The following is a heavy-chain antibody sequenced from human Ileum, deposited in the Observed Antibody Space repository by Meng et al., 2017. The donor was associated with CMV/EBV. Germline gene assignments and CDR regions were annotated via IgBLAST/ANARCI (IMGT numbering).Heavy chain of an antibody. Sequence: GSLRLSCAVYRGSFSGYYWSWIRQAPGKGLKWVGEINHSGATNYNPSLKSRVTISVNTSKNQFSLKLSSVTAADTAVYYCARAPSSGWYLSYWGQGTLVTVSS. D-gene: IGHD6-19*01. CDR2: INHSGAT. CDR1: RGSFSGYY. CDR3: ARAPSSGWYLSY. V-gene: IGHV4-34*01. J-gene: IGHJ4*02.